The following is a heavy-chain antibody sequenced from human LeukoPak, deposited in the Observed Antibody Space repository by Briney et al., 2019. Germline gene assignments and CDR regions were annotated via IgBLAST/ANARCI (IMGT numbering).Heavy chain of an antibody. Sequence: ASVKVSCKTSGYTFTAYYMHWVRQAPGQGLEWMGWINPHSGGTNFAQKFQGRVTMTRDTSITTAHMELSRLTSDDTAMYYCAREIPCSSSSCLDYWGQGTLVTVSS. CDR1: GYTFTAYY. D-gene: IGHD2-2*01. V-gene: IGHV1-2*02. CDR2: INPHSGGT. CDR3: AREIPCSSSSCLDY. J-gene: IGHJ4*02.